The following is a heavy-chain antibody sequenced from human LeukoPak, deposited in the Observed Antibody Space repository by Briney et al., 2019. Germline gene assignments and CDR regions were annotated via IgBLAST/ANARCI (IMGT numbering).Heavy chain of an antibody. J-gene: IGHJ4*02. Sequence: GASVKVSCKASGYTFTSYDINWVLQATGQGLEWMGWMNPNSGNTGYAQKFQGRVNMTRNTSISTAYMELSSLRSEDTAVYYCARGISYGDPETDYWGQGTLVTVSS. D-gene: IGHD4-17*01. V-gene: IGHV1-8*01. CDR3: ARGISYGDPETDY. CDR1: GYTFTSYD. CDR2: MNPNSGNT.